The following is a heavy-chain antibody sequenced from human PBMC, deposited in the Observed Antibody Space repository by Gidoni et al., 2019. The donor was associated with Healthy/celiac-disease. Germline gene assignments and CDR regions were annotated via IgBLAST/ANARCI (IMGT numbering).Heavy chain of an antibody. V-gene: IGHV3-30-3*01. CDR3: ARGVDSSGYFAY. CDR2: ISYDGSNK. Sequence: QVELVEAGGGVVQPGRTRRLSWAGAGVTFISYAMHWVRQAPGKGLGWVAVISYDGSNKYYADSVKGRFTISRDNSKNTLYLQMNSLRAEDTAVYYCARGVDSSGYFAYWGQGTLVTVSS. CDR1: GVTFISYA. D-gene: IGHD3-22*01. J-gene: IGHJ4*02.